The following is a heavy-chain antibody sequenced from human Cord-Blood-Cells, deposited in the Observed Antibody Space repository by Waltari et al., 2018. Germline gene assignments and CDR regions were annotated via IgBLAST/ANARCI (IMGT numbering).Heavy chain of an antibody. CDR1: GGSISSSNW. J-gene: IGHJ6*02. V-gene: IGHV4-4*02. CDR3: ARDRLTSNYYYYYGMDV. D-gene: IGHD4-4*01. CDR2: IYHSGST. Sequence: QVQLQESGPGLVKPSGTLSLTCAVSGGSISSSNWWSWVRQPPGKGLEWIGEIYHSGSTNYNPSLKSRVTISVDKSKNQFSLKLSSVTAADTAVYYCARDRLTSNYYYYYGMDVWGQRTTVTVSS.